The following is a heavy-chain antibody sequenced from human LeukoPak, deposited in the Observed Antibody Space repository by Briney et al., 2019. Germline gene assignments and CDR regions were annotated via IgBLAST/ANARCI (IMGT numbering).Heavy chain of an antibody. CDR1: GFTFEDYA. J-gene: IGHJ4*02. V-gene: IGHV3-9*01. D-gene: IGHD6-13*01. CDR3: ARRSSWYDFDY. CDR2: ISWNSVTI. Sequence: PGGSLRLSCAASGFTFEDYAMHWVRQAPGKGPEWVSGISWNSVTIGYADSVKGRFTISRDNAKNSLYLQMNSLRAEDTALYYCARRSSWYDFDYWGQGTLVTVSS.